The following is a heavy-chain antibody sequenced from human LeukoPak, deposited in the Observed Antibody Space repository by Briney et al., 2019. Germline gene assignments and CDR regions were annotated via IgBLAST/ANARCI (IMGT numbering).Heavy chain of an antibody. J-gene: IGHJ4*02. D-gene: IGHD3-22*01. V-gene: IGHV4-59*11. CDR3: ARFRRDYDGSGYYGLVDS. CDR1: GGSISSHY. Sequence: SETLSLTCTVSGGSISSHYWTWIRQPPGKGLEWMGYIYYSGRTNYNPSLMSRGTISLDTSKNQLSLMLNSVTAADTAVYYCARFRRDYDGSGYYGLVDSWGQGTLVTVSS. CDR2: IYYSGRT.